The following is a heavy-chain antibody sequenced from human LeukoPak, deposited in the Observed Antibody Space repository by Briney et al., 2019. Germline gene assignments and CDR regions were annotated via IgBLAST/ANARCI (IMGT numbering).Heavy chain of an antibody. Sequence: PSETLSLTCTVSGGSISSYYWSWIRQPPGKGLEWIGYIYYSGSTNYNPSLKSRVTISVDTSKNQFSLKLSSVTAADTAVYYSARGTEYYDILTGYYRGPLDYWGQGTLVTVSS. CDR3: ARGTEYYDILTGYYRGPLDY. D-gene: IGHD3-9*01. CDR2: IYYSGST. J-gene: IGHJ4*02. V-gene: IGHV4-59*01. CDR1: GGSISSYY.